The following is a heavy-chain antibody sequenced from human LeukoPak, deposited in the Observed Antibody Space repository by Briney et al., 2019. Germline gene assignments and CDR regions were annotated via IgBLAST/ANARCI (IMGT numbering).Heavy chain of an antibody. CDR3: ARWDIVATIKYDSTNFDY. V-gene: IGHV3-30-3*01. J-gene: IGHJ4*02. D-gene: IGHD5-12*01. Sequence: GGSLRLSCAASGFTFSIYAMHWVRQAPGKGLEWVAVISYDGTNKYYADSVKGRFTISRDNSKNTLYLQMNSLRAEDTAVYYCARWDIVATIKYDSTNFDYWGQGTLVTVSS. CDR1: GFTFSIYA. CDR2: ISYDGTNK.